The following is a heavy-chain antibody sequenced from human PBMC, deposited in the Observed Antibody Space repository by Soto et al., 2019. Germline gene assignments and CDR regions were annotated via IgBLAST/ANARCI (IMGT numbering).Heavy chain of an antibody. D-gene: IGHD6-25*01. CDR3: TKRANRPLDS. V-gene: IGHV5-51*01. CDR1: GYRFSSSL. CDR2: VYPSDSDV. J-gene: IGHJ4*02. Sequence: PGESLKISFQGTGYRFSSSLIRWVRQKPVKGLEWLGNVYPSDSDVRYSPAFEGQVTISADNSINTAYLQLLNLKASDTAIYSCTKRANRPLDSWGQRTRVTVSP.